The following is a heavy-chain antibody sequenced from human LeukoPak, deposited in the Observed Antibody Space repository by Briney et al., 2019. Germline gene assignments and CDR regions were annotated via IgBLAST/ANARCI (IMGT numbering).Heavy chain of an antibody. CDR3: ARVSSAGYFHTYYFDY. J-gene: IGHJ4*02. CDR1: GGSINGYY. V-gene: IGHV4-59*01. D-gene: IGHD3-9*01. CDR2: IRYSGTT. Sequence: SETLSLTCTLSGGSINGYYWSWIRQPPGKGLEWIGYIRYSGTTNYSPSLKSRATISVDTSKNQFSLNLISVTAADTAIYYCARVSSAGYFHTYYFDYWGQGTLVTVSS.